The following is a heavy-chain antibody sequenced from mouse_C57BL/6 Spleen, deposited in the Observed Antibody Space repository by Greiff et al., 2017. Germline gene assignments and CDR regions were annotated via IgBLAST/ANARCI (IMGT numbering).Heavy chain of an antibody. CDR1: GYAFSSSW. Sequence: QVQLQQSGPELVKPGASVKISCKASGYAFSSSWMNWVQQRPGKGLEWIGRIYPGDGDTNYNGKFKGQGTLTRDKSSSTAYMQLSSLISEDSAVYFCARGGTTVVDPYYSMDYGVQGTLVTVSS. J-gene: IGHJ4*01. CDR3: ARGGTTVVDPYYSMDY. V-gene: IGHV1-82*01. CDR2: IYPGDGDT. D-gene: IGHD1-1*01.